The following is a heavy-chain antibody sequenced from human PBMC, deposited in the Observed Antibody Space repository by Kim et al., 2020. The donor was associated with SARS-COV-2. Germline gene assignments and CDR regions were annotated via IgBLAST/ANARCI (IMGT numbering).Heavy chain of an antibody. Sequence: SETLSLTCDVSGGSFSGYFWSWIRQSPGKGLEWIGEINDSRGTNYSPSLRSRLTISGDTSKNQFSLRLTSVTAADTAVYYCARANYDDSDRYYSFDHWGQGTLVTVSS. CDR1: GGSFSGYF. D-gene: IGHD3-22*01. CDR3: ARANYDDSDRYYSFDH. CDR2: INDSRGT. V-gene: IGHV4-34*01. J-gene: IGHJ4*02.